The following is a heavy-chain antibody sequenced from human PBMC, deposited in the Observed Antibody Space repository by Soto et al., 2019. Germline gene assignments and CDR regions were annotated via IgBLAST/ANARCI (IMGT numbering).Heavy chain of an antibody. CDR3: ARLEGLATISYYFDY. CDR2: IYYRGNT. J-gene: IGHJ4*02. CDR1: GDSINSDNYY. D-gene: IGHD3-9*01. V-gene: IGHV4-39*01. Sequence: PSETLSLTCSVSGDSINSDNYYWGWIRQPPGKGLEWIGSIYYRGNTYYNPSLKTRVTISLDKSKSQFSLKLNSVTAADSAVYFCARLEGLATISYYFDYWGQGTLDTVSS.